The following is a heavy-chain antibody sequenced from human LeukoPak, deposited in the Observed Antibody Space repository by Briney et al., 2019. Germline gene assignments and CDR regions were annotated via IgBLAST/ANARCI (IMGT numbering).Heavy chain of an antibody. D-gene: IGHD3-3*01. CDR1: GYSISSGYY. CDR2: IYHSGST. Sequence: PSETLSLTXTVSGYSISSGYYWGWIRQPPGKGLEWIGSIYHSGSTYYNPSLKSRVTISVDTSKNQFSLKLSSVTAADTAVYYCASPRRVRFLEWLLYHYWGPGTLVTVSS. V-gene: IGHV4-38-2*02. J-gene: IGHJ4*02. CDR3: ASPRRVRFLEWLLYHY.